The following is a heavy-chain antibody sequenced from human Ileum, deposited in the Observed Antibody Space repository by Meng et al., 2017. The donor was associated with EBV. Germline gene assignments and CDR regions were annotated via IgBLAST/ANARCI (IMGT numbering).Heavy chain of an antibody. Sequence: QVQVVESGGGVVQPGRSLRLSCAASGFTFSSYAMHWVRQAPGKGLEWVAVISYDGSNKYYADSVKGRFTISRDNSKNTLYLQMNSLRAEDTAVYYCARDRDGYHDYWGQGTLVTVSS. V-gene: IGHV3-30-3*01. CDR3: ARDRDGYHDY. CDR2: ISYDGSNK. D-gene: IGHD5-24*01. J-gene: IGHJ4*02. CDR1: GFTFSSYA.